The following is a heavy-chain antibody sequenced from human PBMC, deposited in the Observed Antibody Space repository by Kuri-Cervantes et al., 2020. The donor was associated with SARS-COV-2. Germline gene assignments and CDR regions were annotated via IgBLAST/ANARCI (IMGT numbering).Heavy chain of an antibody. CDR2: IYPGDSDT. D-gene: IGHD3-22*01. Sequence: KVSCKASGYTFSYNWICWVRQMRGKCLDWMGIIYPGDSDTRYRPAFQGQVTISSDESIRTPYLPWSSLKASDTAIYYCATLPYCNDGNCYRGVDYWGQGTLVTVSS. V-gene: IGHV5-51*01. J-gene: IGHJ4*02. CDR1: GYTFSYNW. CDR3: ATLPYCNDGNCYRGVDY.